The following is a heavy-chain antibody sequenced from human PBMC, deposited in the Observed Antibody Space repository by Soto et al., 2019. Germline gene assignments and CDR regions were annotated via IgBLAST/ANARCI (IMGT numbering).Heavy chain of an antibody. J-gene: IGHJ6*02. Sequence: SVKVSCKASGFTFTSSAMQWVRQARGQRLEWIGWIVVGSGNTNYAQKFQERVTITRDMSTSTAYMELSSLRSEDTAVYYCAAAPNIVVVPAATYYYYGMDVWGQGTTVTVSS. D-gene: IGHD2-2*01. CDR1: GFTFTSSA. V-gene: IGHV1-58*02. CDR3: AAAPNIVVVPAATYYYYGMDV. CDR2: IVVGSGNT.